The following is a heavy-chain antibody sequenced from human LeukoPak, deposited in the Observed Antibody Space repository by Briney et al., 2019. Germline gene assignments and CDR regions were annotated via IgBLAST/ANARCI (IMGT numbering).Heavy chain of an antibody. Sequence: SETLSLTCTVSGGSIRSSSYYWGWIRQPPGKGLEWIGSIYYSGRTYYNPSLKTRVTISVDTSKNQFSLKLSSVTAADTAVYYCARHYYYGSGTYYWGQGTLVTVSS. CDR2: IYYSGRT. D-gene: IGHD3-10*01. J-gene: IGHJ4*02. V-gene: IGHV4-39*01. CDR1: GGSIRSSSYY. CDR3: ARHYYYGSGTYY.